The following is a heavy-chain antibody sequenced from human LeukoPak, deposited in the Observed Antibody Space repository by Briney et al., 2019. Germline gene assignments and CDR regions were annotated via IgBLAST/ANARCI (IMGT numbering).Heavy chain of an antibody. V-gene: IGHV3-23*01. Sequence: GGTLRLSCAASGFTISSYGMNWVRQAPGKGLEWVSGISGRAGAGNTYYADSVKGRFTISRDNAKNSLYLQMNSLRAEDTALYYCARGYATPDCWGQGTLVTVSS. D-gene: IGHD1-1*01. CDR1: GFTISSYG. CDR3: ARGYATPDC. J-gene: IGHJ4*02. CDR2: ISGRAGAGNT.